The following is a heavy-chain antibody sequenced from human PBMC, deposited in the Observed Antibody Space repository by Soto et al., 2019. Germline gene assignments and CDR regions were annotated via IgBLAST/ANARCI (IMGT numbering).Heavy chain of an antibody. CDR1: GFTFSSHD. CDR3: VKGFWGNY. J-gene: IGHJ4*02. CDR2: VSGGGIT. V-gene: IGHV3-23*01. Sequence: EVQLLESGGGLVQPGGSLRLSCSASGFTFSSHDMIWVRQAPGKGLEWVSGVSGGGITSYADSEKGRFTISRDKSRNTLYLQMNSLRVEDTAVYYCVKGFWGNYWGQGNLVTVSS. D-gene: IGHD3-16*01.